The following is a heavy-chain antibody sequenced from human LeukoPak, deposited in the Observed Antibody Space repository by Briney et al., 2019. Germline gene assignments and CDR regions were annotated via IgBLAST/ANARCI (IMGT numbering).Heavy chain of an antibody. CDR2: VNRDGSET. Sequence: GGSQRLSCAASGFALSSHWMTGVRQVPGRGPEWVANVNRDGSETYYLDSVKGRFTISKDNAKNSLYLQMNSLRAEDTALYHCARNNGMDVWGQGTTVIVSS. V-gene: IGHV3-7*03. CDR1: GFALSSHW. J-gene: IGHJ6*02. CDR3: ARNNGMDV.